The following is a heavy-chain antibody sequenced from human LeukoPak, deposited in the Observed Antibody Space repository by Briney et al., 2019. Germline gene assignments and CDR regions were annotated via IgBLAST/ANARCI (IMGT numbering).Heavy chain of an antibody. CDR1: GGSIRSDSYY. CDR2: IYYSGST. Sequence: SETLSLTCTVSGGSIRSDSYYWAWIRQPPGKGLEWIGYIYYSGSTNYNPSLKSRVTISVDTSKNQFSLKLSSVTAADTAVYYCAAAGSRVRRYFQHWGQGTLVTVSS. D-gene: IGHD3-16*01. V-gene: IGHV4-61*01. J-gene: IGHJ1*01. CDR3: AAAGSRVRRYFQH.